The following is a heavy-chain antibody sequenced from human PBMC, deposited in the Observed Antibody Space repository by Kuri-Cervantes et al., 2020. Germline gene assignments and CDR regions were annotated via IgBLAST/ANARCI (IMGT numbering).Heavy chain of an antibody. Sequence: GESLKISCAASGFTFSGSAMHWVRQASGKGLEWVSYISSSSSTIYYADSVKGRFTISRDNAKNSLYLQMNSLRDEDTAVYYCARDRKFGAYDALDYWGQGTLVTVSS. CDR2: ISSSSSTI. CDR3: ARDRKFGAYDALDY. D-gene: IGHD5-12*01. CDR1: GFTFSGSA. V-gene: IGHV3-48*02. J-gene: IGHJ4*02.